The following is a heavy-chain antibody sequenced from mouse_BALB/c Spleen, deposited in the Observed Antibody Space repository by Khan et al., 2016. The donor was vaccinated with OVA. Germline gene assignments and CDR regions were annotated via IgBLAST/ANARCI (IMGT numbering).Heavy chain of an antibody. Sequence: VQLQQSGPEVVKPGASVKMSCKASGYTFTSYVMHWVKQKPGQGLEWIGYIYPFNDATKFNEKFNGKATLTSDKSSSTAYMEISSLTSEDSAVYCCAPVVSYYVSFVYWGQGTLVTVSA. CDR3: APVVSYYVSFVY. J-gene: IGHJ3*01. D-gene: IGHD1-1*01. CDR1: GYTFTSYV. V-gene: IGHV1S136*01. CDR2: IYPFNDAT.